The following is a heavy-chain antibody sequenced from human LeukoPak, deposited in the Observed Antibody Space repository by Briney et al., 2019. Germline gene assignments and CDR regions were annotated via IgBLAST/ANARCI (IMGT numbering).Heavy chain of an antibody. V-gene: IGHV3-66*01. CDR3: AREEGPLDY. CDR2: IYSGGNT. J-gene: IGHJ4*02. Sequence: GGSLRLSCAASGFTVSSNYMSWVRQAPGKGLEWVSLIYSGGNTDYADSVKGRFTISRDNSKYTLYLQMNSLRAEDTAVYYCAREEGPLDYWGQGTLVTVSS. CDR1: GFTVSSNY.